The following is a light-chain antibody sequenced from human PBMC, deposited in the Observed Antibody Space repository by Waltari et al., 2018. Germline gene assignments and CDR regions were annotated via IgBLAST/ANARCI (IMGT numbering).Light chain of an antibody. J-gene: IGKJ5*01. V-gene: IGKV2-28*01. CDR3: MQPLQTPIT. Sequence: DIVMTQSPLSLPVTPGEPASISCRSSQSLLHTNGYNYLDWYLQKPGQSPQLLIYLGSNRASGGPDRFSGSGSGTDFTLKISRVEAEDVGVYYCMQPLQTPITFGQGTRLDIK. CDR2: LGS. CDR1: QSLLHTNGYNY.